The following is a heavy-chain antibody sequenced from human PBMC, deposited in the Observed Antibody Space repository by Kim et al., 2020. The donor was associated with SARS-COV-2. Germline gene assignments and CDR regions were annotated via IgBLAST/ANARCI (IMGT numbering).Heavy chain of an antibody. J-gene: IGHJ6*02. D-gene: IGHD4-17*01. CDR2: IYHSGST. CDR3: ARGDYGDYGGVDV. CDR1: GYYIYSGYY. V-gene: IGHV4-38-2*02. Sequence: SETLSLTCNVSGYYIYSGYYWGWIRQPPGKGLEWSGSIYHSGSTYYNPSLKSRVTLSVDASKNQFSLKLISVTAADAAIYYCARGDYGDYGGVDVWGQG.